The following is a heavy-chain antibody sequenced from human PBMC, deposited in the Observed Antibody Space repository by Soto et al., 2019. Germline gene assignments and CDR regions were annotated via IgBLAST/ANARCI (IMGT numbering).Heavy chain of an antibody. J-gene: IGHJ6*02. D-gene: IGHD3-3*01. V-gene: IGHV4-38-2*01. CDR3: ARGGGGYDFWSGYYGDVAYYGMDV. CDR2: IYHSGST. CDR1: GYSISSGYY. Sequence: SETLSLTCAVSGYSISSGYYWGWIRQPPGKGLEWIGSIYHSGSTYYNPSLKSRVTISVDTSKNQFSLKLSSVTAADTAVYYCARGGGGYDFWSGYYGDVAYYGMDVWGQGTTVTVSS.